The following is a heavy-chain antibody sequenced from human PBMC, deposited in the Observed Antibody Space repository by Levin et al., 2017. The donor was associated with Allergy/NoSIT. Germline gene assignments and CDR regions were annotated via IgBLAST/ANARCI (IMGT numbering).Heavy chain of an antibody. J-gene: IGHJ6*02. CDR3: GRVTPHIFYHYGMDV. V-gene: IGHV1-2*02. Sequence: GASVKVSCKASGYTLTAYYIHWVRQAPGQGLEWMGWMNPNNGDIEFAQKFQGRVTMTRDTSITTAYMEMSSLRSDDTAVYYCGRVTPHIFYHYGMDVWGQGTTVTVSS. CDR2: MNPNNGDI. D-gene: IGHD2-15*01. CDR1: GYTLTAYY.